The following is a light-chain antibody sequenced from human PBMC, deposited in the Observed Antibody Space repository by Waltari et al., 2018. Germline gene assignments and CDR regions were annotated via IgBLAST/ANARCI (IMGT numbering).Light chain of an antibody. Sequence: TCRAVHSISTNLNRDHQKQGKAPKIRIYAASSIQNGVPSRFSSSGSGTDFTLTISSLQPGDFAAYYCQRTYSTPRTFGQGSELKSK. CDR1: HSISTN. J-gene: IGKJ2*01. CDR2: AAS. V-gene: IGKV1-39*01. CDR3: QRTYSTPRT.